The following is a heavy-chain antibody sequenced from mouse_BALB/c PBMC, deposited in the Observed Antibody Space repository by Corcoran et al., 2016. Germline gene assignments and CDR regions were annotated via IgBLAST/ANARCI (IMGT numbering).Heavy chain of an antibody. CDR1: GYTFTYYY. J-gene: IGHJ2*01. V-gene: IGHV1-84*02. CDR2: IYPGSGNT. Sequence: QIQLQQSAPELVKPGASVKISCKASGYTFTYYYIHWVKQKPGQGLECIGWIYPGSGNTKYNEKFKGKATLTVDTSSSTAYMQLSSLTSEDTAVYFCARYAYGPYYCDYWGQGTTLTVSS. D-gene: IGHD1-1*01. CDR3: ARYAYGPYYCDY.